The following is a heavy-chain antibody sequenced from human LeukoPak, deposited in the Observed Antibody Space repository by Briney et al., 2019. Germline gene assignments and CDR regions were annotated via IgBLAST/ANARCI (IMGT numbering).Heavy chain of an antibody. CDR1: GFTFSSYS. D-gene: IGHD2-2*01. CDR3: AREYCSSTSCSLVDF. CDR2: ISSSSSTI. V-gene: IGHV3-48*04. Sequence: GGSLRLSCAASGFTFSSYSMNWVRQAPGKGLEWVSYISSSSSTIYYADSVKGRFTISRDNAKNLLYLQMNSLRAEDTAVYYCAREYCSSTSCSLVDFWGQGTLVTASS. J-gene: IGHJ4*02.